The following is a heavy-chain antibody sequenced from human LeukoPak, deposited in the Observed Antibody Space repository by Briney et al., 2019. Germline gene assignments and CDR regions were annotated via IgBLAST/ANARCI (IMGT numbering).Heavy chain of an antibody. CDR1: GGSISSYY. V-gene: IGHV4-59*01. CDR2: IYYSGST. Sequence: PSETLSLTCTVPGGSISSYYWSWIRQPPGKGLEWIGYIYYSGSTNYNPSLKSRVTISVDTSKNQFSLKLSSVTAADTAVYYCARLTLGYCSSTSCRLGYYYYGMDVWGQGTTVSVSS. D-gene: IGHD2-2*01. J-gene: IGHJ6*02. CDR3: ARLTLGYCSSTSCRLGYYYYGMDV.